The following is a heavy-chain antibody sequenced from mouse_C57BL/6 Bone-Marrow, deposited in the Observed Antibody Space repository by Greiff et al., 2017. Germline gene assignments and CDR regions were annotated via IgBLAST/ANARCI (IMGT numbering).Heavy chain of an antibody. D-gene: IGHD1-1*01. Sequence: VQLQQPGAELVRPGSSVKLSCKASGYTFTSYWMHWVKQRPIQGLEWIGNIDPSDSETHYNQKFKDKDTLTVYKSSSTAYMQLSSLTSEYSAVYYCARGEDYYGSLDYWGQGTTLTVSS. V-gene: IGHV1-52*01. CDR2: IDPSDSET. CDR1: GYTFTSYW. CDR3: ARGEDYYGSLDY. J-gene: IGHJ2*01.